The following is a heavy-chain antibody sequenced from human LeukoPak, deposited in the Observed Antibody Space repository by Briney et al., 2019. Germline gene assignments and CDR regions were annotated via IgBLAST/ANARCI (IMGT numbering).Heavy chain of an antibody. V-gene: IGHV5-51*01. CDR1: EYSFTNYW. CDR3: ASPTMGSYYYYGMDV. J-gene: IGHJ6*02. CDR2: IYPGDSDT. Sequence: SGESLKISCQGSEYSFTNYWIGWVRQMSGKGLEWMGIIYPGDSDTRYSPSFQGQVTISADESISTAYLQWSSLKASDTAMYYCASPTMGSYYYYGMDVWGQGTTVTVSS. D-gene: IGHD3-10*01.